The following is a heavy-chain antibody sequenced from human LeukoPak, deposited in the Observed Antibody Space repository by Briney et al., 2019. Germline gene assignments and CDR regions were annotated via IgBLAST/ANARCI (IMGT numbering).Heavy chain of an antibody. J-gene: IGHJ6*02. CDR3: ARVRKGGYYYYGMDV. V-gene: IGHV1-46*01. D-gene: IGHD1-1*01. CDR1: GYTFTSYY. Sequence: GASVKVSCKASGYTFTSYYMHWVRQAPGQGLEWMGIINPSGGSTSYAQKFQGRVTMTRDTSTSTVYMELSSLRSEDTAVYYCARVRKGGYYYYGMDVWGQGTTVTVSS. CDR2: INPSGGST.